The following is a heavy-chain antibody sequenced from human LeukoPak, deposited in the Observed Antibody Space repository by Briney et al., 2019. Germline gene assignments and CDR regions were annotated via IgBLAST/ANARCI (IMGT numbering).Heavy chain of an antibody. CDR2: ISYDGSNK. J-gene: IGHJ4*02. V-gene: IGHV3-30*18. Sequence: GGSLRLSCAASGFTFSNYGMHWVRQAPGKGLEWVAFISYDGSNKYYADSVKGRFTISRDNSKNTLYLQMNSLRDEDMALYYCAKGSSSWIRYYFDYWGQGTLVTVSS. CDR3: AKGSSSWIRYYFDY. D-gene: IGHD6-13*01. CDR1: GFTFSNYG.